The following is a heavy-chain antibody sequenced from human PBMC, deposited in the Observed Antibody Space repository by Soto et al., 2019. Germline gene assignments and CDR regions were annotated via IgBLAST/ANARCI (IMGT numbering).Heavy chain of an antibody. CDR3: SRSIRWSGVGVYGMDYFDS. CDR2: VAGVNGDT. V-gene: IGHV1-3*05. Sequence: QVQLVQSGAEEKSPGASVKVSCKASGYDFIGHSMHWVRQATGLGPEWMGWVAGVNGDTKYSEAFQGIVTRTRDTFATTGYIELAILRSVDTAVYYWSRSIRWSGVGVYGMDYFDSWGQGTLVNVYS. CDR1: GYDFIGHS. D-gene: IGHD4-17*01. J-gene: IGHJ4*02.